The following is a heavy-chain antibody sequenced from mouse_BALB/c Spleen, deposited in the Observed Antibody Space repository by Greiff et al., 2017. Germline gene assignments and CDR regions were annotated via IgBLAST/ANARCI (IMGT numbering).Heavy chain of an antibody. CDR3: ARGGYGYGYPHYYAMDY. J-gene: IGHJ4*01. CDR2: IYPGNGDT. V-gene: IGHV1-12*01. D-gene: IGHD2-2*01. CDR1: GYTFTSYN. Sequence: QVQLQQPGAELVKPGASVKMSCKASGYTFTSYNMHWVKQTPGQGLEWIGAIYPGNGDTSYNQKFKGKATLTADKSSSTAYMQLSSLTSEDSAVYYCARGGYGYGYPHYYAMDYWGQGTSVTVSS.